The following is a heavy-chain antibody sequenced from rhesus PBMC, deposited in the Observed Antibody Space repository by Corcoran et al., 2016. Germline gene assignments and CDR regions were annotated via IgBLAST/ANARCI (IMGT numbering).Heavy chain of an antibody. Sequence: HVQLQESGPGLVKPSETLSLTCAGSGGSIGDDYYRSWIRQPPGKGLEWSGAYPGSGWGTNDNPSLNNLVTLSMDTSKNQFYLNLTSVTAADTAVYYFAKGALFVLVLSAPRPRRSVDRFDVWGPGVLVTVSS. CDR1: GGSIGDDYY. CDR2: YPGSGWGT. D-gene: IGHD2-15*01. J-gene: IGHJ5-1*01. V-gene: IGHV4-106*01. CDR3: AKGALFVLVLSAPRPRRSVDRFDV.